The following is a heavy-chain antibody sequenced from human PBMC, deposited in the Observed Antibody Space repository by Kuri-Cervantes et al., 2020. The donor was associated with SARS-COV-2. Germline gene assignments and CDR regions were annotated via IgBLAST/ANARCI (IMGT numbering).Heavy chain of an antibody. CDR2: IYYSGRT. D-gene: IGHD3-9*01. V-gene: IGHV4-39*01. CDR3: ARHYVGPSRYFFWFDP. Sequence: SETLSLTCTVSGGSISSYYWGWIRQPPGEGLEWIGSIYYSGRTYYNPSLKSRFTISVDTSKNQFSLKLSSVTAADTAVYYCARHYVGPSRYFFWFDPWGQGTLVTVSS. CDR1: GGSISSYY. J-gene: IGHJ5*02.